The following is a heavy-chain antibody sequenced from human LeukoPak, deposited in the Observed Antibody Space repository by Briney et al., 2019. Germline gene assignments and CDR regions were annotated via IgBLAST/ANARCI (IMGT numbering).Heavy chain of an antibody. CDR3: ARRNDFWSGYYLDY. CDR1: GGSISSSSYY. D-gene: IGHD3-3*01. J-gene: IGHJ4*02. V-gene: IGHV4-39*01. Sequence: SETLSLTCTVSGGSISSSSYYWGWIRQPPGKGLEWIGSIYYSGSTYYNPSLKSRVTISVDTSNNQFSLKLSSVIAADTAVYYCARRNDFWSGYYLDYWGQGTLVTVSS. CDR2: IYYSGST.